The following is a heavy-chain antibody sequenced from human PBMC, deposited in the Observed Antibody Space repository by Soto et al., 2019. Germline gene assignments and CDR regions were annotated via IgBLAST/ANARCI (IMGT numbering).Heavy chain of an antibody. CDR3: AREDGTFDY. J-gene: IGHJ4*02. CDR2: SRPDTDDR. CDR1: GFTFSRYW. V-gene: IGHV3-7*04. D-gene: IGHD1-26*01. Sequence: GGSLRLSCAASGFTFSRYWMNWVRQAPGKGLEWVANSRPDTDDRFHADSVRGRFSISRDNAKKSLFLQMNSLRVEDTAVYYCAREDGTFDYWGQGSLVTVSS.